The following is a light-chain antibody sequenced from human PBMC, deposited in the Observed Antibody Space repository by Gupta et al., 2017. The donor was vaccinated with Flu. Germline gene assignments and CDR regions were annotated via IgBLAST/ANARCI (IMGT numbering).Light chain of an antibody. CDR3: QQNKRYPMYT. J-gene: IGKJ2*01. Sequence: IHITHSPSTLSASVGDRVTIPCLASQSISSWVAWYQKKPGKAPKLLIYKASRLESGVPSRFRGSGAGKEFTLTISRLQPDDVANYYSQQNKRYPMYTFGQGTKLEIK. V-gene: IGKV1-5*03. CDR2: KAS. CDR1: QSISSW.